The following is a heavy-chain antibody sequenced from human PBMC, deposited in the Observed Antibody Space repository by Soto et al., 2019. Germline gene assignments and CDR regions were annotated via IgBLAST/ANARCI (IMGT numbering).Heavy chain of an antibody. J-gene: IGHJ2*01. CDR2: ISYDGSNI. Sequence: VLLVESGGGVVQPGRSLRLSCAVSGFTFSSYGMHWVRQAPGKGLQWVAVISYDGSNIYYADSVKGRFTVSRDNSRNTLYLQMRSLRTEDSALYYCAKDDGLWYLDLWGRGTLVTVSS. D-gene: IGHD4-17*01. V-gene: IGHV3-30*18. CDR1: GFTFSSYG. CDR3: AKDDGLWYLDL.